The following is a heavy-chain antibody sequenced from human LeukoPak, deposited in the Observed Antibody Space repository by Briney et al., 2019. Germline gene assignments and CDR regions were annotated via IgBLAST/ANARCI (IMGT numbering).Heavy chain of an antibody. V-gene: IGHV3-48*02. CDR3: ARFSPVGYYYFDY. CDR2: ISGSASTR. Sequence: GGSLRLSCEASGFTFSSYAMNWVRQAPGKGLEWVSYISGSASTRYYADSVKGRFTISRDNARNSLYLQMNSLRDEDTAVYYCARFSPVGYYYFDYWGQGTLVTVSS. J-gene: IGHJ4*02. D-gene: IGHD3-22*01. CDR1: GFTFSSYA.